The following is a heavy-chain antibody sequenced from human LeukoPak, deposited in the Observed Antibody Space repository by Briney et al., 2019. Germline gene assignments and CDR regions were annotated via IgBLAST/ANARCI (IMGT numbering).Heavy chain of an antibody. CDR3: TNQPILAGSIDS. J-gene: IGHJ4*02. CDR1: GFTFNTYA. V-gene: IGHV3-23*01. Sequence: GGSLRLSCATSGFTFNTYAMSWVREAPGKGLEWVSTINDAGRTTYYADSVKSRFTISRDNSKNTVYLQMNNLRAEDTALYYCTNQPILAGSIDSWGQGTLVTVSS. CDR2: INDAGRTT. D-gene: IGHD3-9*01.